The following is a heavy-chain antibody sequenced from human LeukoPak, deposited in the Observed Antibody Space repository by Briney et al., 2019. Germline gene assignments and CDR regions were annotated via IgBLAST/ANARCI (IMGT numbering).Heavy chain of an antibody. CDR3: ARSRYYHDGSSYYGFDY. J-gene: IGHJ4*02. CDR2: IYTIGNT. Sequence: SETLSLTCTVSGGSISSYYWSWIRQPAGKGLEWIGRIYTIGNTNYNPSLKSRVTMSVDTSKNQFSLKLNSVTAADTAVYYCARSRYYHDGSSYYGFDYWGQGTLVTVSS. V-gene: IGHV4-4*07. D-gene: IGHD3-22*01. CDR1: GGSISSYY.